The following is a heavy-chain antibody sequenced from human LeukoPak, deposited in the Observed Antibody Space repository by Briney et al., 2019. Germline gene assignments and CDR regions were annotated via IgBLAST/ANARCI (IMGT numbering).Heavy chain of an antibody. J-gene: IGHJ4*02. Sequence: PGGSLRLSCAASGFTFSSYSMNWVRQAPGKGLEWVSFISSSSSHIYYTDSVKGRFTISRDNAKNSLYLKMNSLRAEDTAVYYCARDRGSGWYDYWGRGTLVTVAS. V-gene: IGHV3-21*01. CDR1: GFTFSSYS. CDR3: ARDRGSGWYDY. CDR2: ISSSSSHI. D-gene: IGHD6-19*01.